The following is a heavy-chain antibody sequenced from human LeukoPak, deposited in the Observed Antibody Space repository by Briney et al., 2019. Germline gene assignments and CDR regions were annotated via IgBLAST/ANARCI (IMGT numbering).Heavy chain of an antibody. CDR2: ISGSGGST. D-gene: IGHD3-10*01. Sequence: GGSLRLSCAASGFTFSSYAMSWVRQAPGKGLEWVSAISGSGGSTYYADSVKGRFTISRDNSKNTLYLQMNSLRAEDTAVYYCAKVGPVFGYGSGSLNRFFDYWGQGTLVTVSS. CDR3: AKVGPVFGYGSGSLNRFFDY. CDR1: GFTFSSYA. J-gene: IGHJ4*02. V-gene: IGHV3-23*01.